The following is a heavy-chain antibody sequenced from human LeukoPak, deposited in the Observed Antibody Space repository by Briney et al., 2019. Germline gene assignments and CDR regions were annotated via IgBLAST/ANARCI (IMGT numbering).Heavy chain of an antibody. V-gene: IGHV4-34*01. Sequence: SETLSLTCAVYDGSFSGYYWSWIRQPPGKGLEWIGEINHSGSTNYNPSLKSRVTISVDTSKNQFSLRLSSVTAADTAVYYCARYRGYYYDSSGVDYWGQGTLVTVSS. J-gene: IGHJ4*02. CDR1: DGSFSGYY. D-gene: IGHD3-22*01. CDR3: ARYRGYYYDSSGVDY. CDR2: INHSGST.